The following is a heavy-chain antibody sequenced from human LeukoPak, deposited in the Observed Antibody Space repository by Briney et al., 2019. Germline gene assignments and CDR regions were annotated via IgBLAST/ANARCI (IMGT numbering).Heavy chain of an antibody. D-gene: IGHD3-22*01. CDR3: ATSIGDYYDSSALDY. V-gene: IGHV1-2*02. J-gene: IGHJ4*02. CDR2: INPNTGGT. CDR1: GYTFTGYY. Sequence: GASEKVSCKASGYTFTGYYIHWVRQAPGQGLEWMGWINPNTGGTNYAQKFQGRVTMTRDTSISTANMELSRLRSDDTAVYFCATSIGDYYDSSALDYWGQGTLVTVSS.